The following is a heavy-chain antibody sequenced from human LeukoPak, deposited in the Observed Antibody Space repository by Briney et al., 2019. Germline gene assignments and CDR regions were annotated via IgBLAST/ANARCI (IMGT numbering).Heavy chain of an antibody. CDR1: GFTFSSYS. CDR3: ARLGYSSSWYGNYYYYYYMDV. CDR2: ISSSSSTI. J-gene: IGHJ6*03. D-gene: IGHD6-13*01. Sequence: GGSLRLSCAASGFTFSSYSMNWVRQAPGKGLEWVSYISSSSSTIYYADSVKGRFTISRDNAKNSLYLQMNSLRAEDTAVYYCARLGYSSSWYGNYYYYYYMDVWGKGTTVTVSS. V-gene: IGHV3-48*01.